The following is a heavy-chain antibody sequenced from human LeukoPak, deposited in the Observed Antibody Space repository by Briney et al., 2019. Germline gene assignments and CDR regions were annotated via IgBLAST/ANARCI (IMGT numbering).Heavy chain of an antibody. J-gene: IGHJ6*02. CDR2: ISYDGSNK. CDR1: GFTFSSYA. V-gene: IGHV3-30*04. CDR3: ARDLRGSGSYYYYYYGMDV. D-gene: IGHD3-10*01. Sequence: GGFLRLSCAASGFTFSSYAMHWVRQAPGKGLEWVAVISYDGSNKYYADSVKGRFTISRDNSKNTLYLQMNSLRAEDTAVYYCARDLRGSGSYYYYYYGMDVWGQGTTVTVSS.